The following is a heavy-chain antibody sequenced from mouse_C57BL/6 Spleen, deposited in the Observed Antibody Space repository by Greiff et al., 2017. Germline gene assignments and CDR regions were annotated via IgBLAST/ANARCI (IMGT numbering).Heavy chain of an antibody. J-gene: IGHJ4*01. D-gene: IGHD2-1*01. CDR2: IYPGDGDT. CDR3: ARGPVTTLYYYAMDD. V-gene: IGHV1-82*01. CDR1: GYAFSSSW. Sequence: QVQLKESGPELVKPGASVKISCKASGYAFSSSWMNWVKQRPGKGLEWIGRIYPGDGDTNYNGKFKGKATLTAAKSASTAYMQLSSLTSEDSAVYFCARGPVTTLYYYAMDDWGQGTSVTVSS.